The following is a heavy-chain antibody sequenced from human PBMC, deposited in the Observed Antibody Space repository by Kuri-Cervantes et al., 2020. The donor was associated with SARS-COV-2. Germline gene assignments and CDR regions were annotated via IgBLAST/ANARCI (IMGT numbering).Heavy chain of an antibody. Sequence: KISCKASGGTFSSYAISWVRQAPGQGLEWMGGIIPIFGTANYAQKFQGRVTITADESTSTAYMELSSLRSEDTAVYYCATSGTSTDHYFDYWGQGTLVTVSS. J-gene: IGHJ4*02. CDR3: ATSGTSTDHYFDY. V-gene: IGHV1-69*01. CDR1: GGTFSSYA. D-gene: IGHD1-14*01. CDR2: IIPIFGTA.